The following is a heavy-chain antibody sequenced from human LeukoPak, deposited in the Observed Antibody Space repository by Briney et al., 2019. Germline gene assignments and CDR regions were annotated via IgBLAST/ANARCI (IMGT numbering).Heavy chain of an antibody. D-gene: IGHD3-22*01. Sequence: GGSLRLSCAASGFTFSSYAMSWVRQAPGKGLEWVSAISGSGGSTYYADSVKGRFTISRDNSKNKLYLHMNRLRAEAMAVYYCAKPPAYDSSGYCSWCFDYWGQGTLVTVSS. V-gene: IGHV3-23*01. J-gene: IGHJ4*02. CDR1: GFTFSSYA. CDR2: ISGSGGST. CDR3: AKPPAYDSSGYCSWCFDY.